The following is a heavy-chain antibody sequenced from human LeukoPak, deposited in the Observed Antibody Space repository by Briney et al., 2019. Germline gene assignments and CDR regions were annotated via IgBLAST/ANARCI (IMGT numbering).Heavy chain of an antibody. D-gene: IGHD1-26*01. CDR3: ARDLGATRYFDL. CDR2: IYTSGTT. J-gene: IGHJ2*01. CDR1: GGSISTYY. V-gene: IGHV4-4*07. Sequence: SETLSLTCTVSGGSISTYYWSWIRQPAGKGLEWIGRIYTSGTTYYNPSLKSRVTMSVDTSKNQFSLRLSSLTAADTAVYFCARDLGATRYFDLWGRGTLVTVSS.